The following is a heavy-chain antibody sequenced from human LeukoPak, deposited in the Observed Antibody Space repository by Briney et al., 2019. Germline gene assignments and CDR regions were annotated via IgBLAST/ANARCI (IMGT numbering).Heavy chain of an antibody. D-gene: IGHD5-24*01. V-gene: IGHV4-59*08. CDR1: GGSISSYY. CDR2: IYYSGST. Sequence: PSETLSLTCTVSGGSISSYYWSWIRQPPGKGLEWIGYIYYSGSTNYNPSLKSRVTISVDTSKNQFSLKLSSVTAADTAVYYCAKTGDGYYNFDYWGQGTLVTVSS. J-gene: IGHJ4*02. CDR3: AKTGDGYYNFDY.